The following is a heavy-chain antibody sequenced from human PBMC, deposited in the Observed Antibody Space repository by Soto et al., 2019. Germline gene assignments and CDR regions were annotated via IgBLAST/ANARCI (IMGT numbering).Heavy chain of an antibody. CDR1: AGSVTRGSNY. V-gene: IGHV4-61*01. J-gene: IGHJ4*02. D-gene: IGHD3-16*01. CDR3: ARLGPRRFFHY. Sequence: SETLSLPCTVSAGSVTRGSNYWSWFRRTPGKGLEWIGYIYYSGSPIYNPSLKGRLTISVDTSKHQCSLRLTSATAADTAVYYCARLGPRRFFHYWCQGSLFTVSS. CDR2: IYYSGSP.